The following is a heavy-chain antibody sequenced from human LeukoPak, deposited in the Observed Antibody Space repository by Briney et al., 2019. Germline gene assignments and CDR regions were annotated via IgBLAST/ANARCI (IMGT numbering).Heavy chain of an antibody. V-gene: IGHV3-30*03. D-gene: IGHD6-13*01. CDR2: ISYDGSNK. CDR1: GFTFSNYG. J-gene: IGHJ4*02. CDR3: ARRGTSSSWAHFDY. Sequence: GGSLRLSCAASGFTFSNYGMHWVRQAPGKGLEWVAVISYDGSNKYYAESVKGRFTISRDNARNSLYLQMNSLGAEDTAVYYCARRGTSSSWAHFDYWGQGTLVTVSS.